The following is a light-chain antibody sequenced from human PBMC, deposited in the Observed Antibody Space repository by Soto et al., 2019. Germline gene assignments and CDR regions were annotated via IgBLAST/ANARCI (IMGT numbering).Light chain of an antibody. Sequence: QSVLTQPPSASGTPGQSVSISCSGGRSNIGSNLVSWYQQLPGTAPKLLLYFNDQRPSGVPDRFSGSKSGTSASLAVSELQSEDEADYFCASWDDSLKGVLFGGGTKLTVL. CDR2: FND. CDR3: ASWDDSLKGVL. CDR1: RSNIGSNL. V-gene: IGLV1-44*01. J-gene: IGLJ3*02.